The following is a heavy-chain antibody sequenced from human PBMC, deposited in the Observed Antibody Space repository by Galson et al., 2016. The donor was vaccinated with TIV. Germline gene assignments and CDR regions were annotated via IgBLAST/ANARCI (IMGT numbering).Heavy chain of an antibody. D-gene: IGHD6-6*01. J-gene: IGHJ3*01. Sequence: TLTLTCSFSGFSLTTTGVGVGWIRQPPGKALEWLAIIYWDDSKRYSPSLRSRLTIIKDTSKNQVLLTMTNMDPMDRGTYFCARERAAGRPDAFDFWGQGTVVSVSS. CDR3: ARERAAGRPDAFDF. CDR2: IYWDDSK. V-gene: IGHV2-5*02. CDR1: GFSLTTTGVG.